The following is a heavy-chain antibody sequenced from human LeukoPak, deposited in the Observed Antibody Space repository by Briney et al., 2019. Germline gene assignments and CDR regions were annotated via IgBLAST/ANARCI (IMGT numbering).Heavy chain of an antibody. CDR2: ISYDGSNK. J-gene: IGHJ4*02. Sequence: PGRSLRLSCAASGFTFSSYAMHWVRQAPGEGLEWVAVISYDGSNKYCADSVKGRFTISRDYSKNTLYLQMNSLRAEDTAVYYCARDYWGQGTLVTVSS. CDR3: ARDY. V-gene: IGHV3-30-3*01. CDR1: GFTFSSYA.